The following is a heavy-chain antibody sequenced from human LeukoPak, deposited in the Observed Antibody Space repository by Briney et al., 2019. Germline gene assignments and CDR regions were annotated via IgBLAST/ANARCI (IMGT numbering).Heavy chain of an antibody. D-gene: IGHD6-13*01. J-gene: IGHJ4*02. V-gene: IGHV3-23*01. Sequence: PGGSLRLSCAASGFTFSNYALTWVRQAPGKGLEWVSATTGSGASTYYADSVKGRFTISRDNSKNTLYLQMNSLRAEDTAVYSCAKGAGFSSSWYFDYWGQGTLVTVPS. CDR2: TTGSGAST. CDR3: AKGAGFSSSWYFDY. CDR1: GFTFSNYA.